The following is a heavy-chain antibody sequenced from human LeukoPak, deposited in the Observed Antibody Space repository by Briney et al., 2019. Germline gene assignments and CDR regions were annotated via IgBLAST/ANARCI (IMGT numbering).Heavy chain of an antibody. CDR2: TYYSGST. D-gene: IGHD6-13*01. J-gene: IGHJ5*01. CDR3: ASMGSSWYNWFDS. Sequence: SETLSLTCTVSGGSISSYYWSWIRQPPGKGLEWIGYTYYSGSTNYNPSLKSRVTISVDTSKNQFSLKLSSVTAADTAVYYCASMGSSWYNWFDSWGQGTLVTVSS. CDR1: GGSISSYY. V-gene: IGHV4-59*08.